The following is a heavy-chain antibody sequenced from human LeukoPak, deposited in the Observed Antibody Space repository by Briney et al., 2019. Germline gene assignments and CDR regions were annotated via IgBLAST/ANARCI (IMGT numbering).Heavy chain of an antibody. J-gene: IGHJ4*02. Sequence: ASVKVSCEASGYTFTGYYIHCVRQAPGQGLEWMVWIYPDSGGTNFGQKFKGRVAMPWDTSIRTVYIGLNRLTSDDTAFYYCARLPFIVGAPSPIDSWGQGTLVTVSS. V-gene: IGHV1-2*02. CDR1: GYTFTGYY. CDR3: ARLPFIVGAPSPIDS. D-gene: IGHD1-26*01. CDR2: IYPDSGGT.